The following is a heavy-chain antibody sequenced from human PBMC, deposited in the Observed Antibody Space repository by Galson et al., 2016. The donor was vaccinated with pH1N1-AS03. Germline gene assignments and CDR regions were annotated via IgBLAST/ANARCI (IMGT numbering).Heavy chain of an antibody. Sequence: SLRLSCAASGFTFSTYWMSWVRQAPGKGLEWVANIKQDAXEKYYVDSVKGRFTISRDNAKKSLYLQMDSLRLEDTASYYCARFACATSGDDAFDVWGQGTLVTASS. J-gene: IGHJ3*01. V-gene: IGHV3-7*01. CDR1: GFTFSTYW. CDR2: IKQDAXEK. CDR3: ARFACATSGDDAFDV. D-gene: IGHD3-10*01.